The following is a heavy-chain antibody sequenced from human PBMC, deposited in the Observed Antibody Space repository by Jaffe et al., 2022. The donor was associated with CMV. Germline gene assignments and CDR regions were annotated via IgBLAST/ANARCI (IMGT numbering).Heavy chain of an antibody. Sequence: EVQLVESGGGLVKPGGSLRLSCAASGFTFSSYSMNWVRQAPGKGLEWVSSISSSSSYIYYADSVKGRFTISRDNAKNSLYLQMNSLRAEDTAVYYCARGVHKLGYCSGGSCYPLFDWGQGTLVTVSS. CDR2: ISSSSSYI. J-gene: IGHJ4*02. CDR3: ARGVHKLGYCSGGSCYPLFD. V-gene: IGHV3-21*01. D-gene: IGHD2-15*01. CDR1: GFTFSSYS.